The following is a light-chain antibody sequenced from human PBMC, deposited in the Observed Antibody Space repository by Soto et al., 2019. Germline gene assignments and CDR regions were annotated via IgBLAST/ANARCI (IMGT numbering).Light chain of an antibody. CDR3: QQYDSYSLT. Sequence: DIQMTQSPGTLSASVGDRVTITCRASQSISSWLAWYQQKPGKAPKLLIYKASSLESGVPSRFSGSGSGTEFTLTISSLQPDDFETYYCQQYDSYSLTFGQGTKVDIK. V-gene: IGKV1-5*03. CDR2: KAS. J-gene: IGKJ1*01. CDR1: QSISSW.